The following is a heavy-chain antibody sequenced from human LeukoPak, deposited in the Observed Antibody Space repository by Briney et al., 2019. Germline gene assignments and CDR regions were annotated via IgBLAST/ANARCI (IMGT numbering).Heavy chain of an antibody. D-gene: IGHD2-2*02. J-gene: IGHJ4*02. CDR3: TRQYCSSTSCYNGPFDY. CDR2: ISGSGGST. Sequence: GGSLRLSCAASGFTFSSYAMSWVRQAPGKGLEWVSAISGSGGSTYYADSVKGRFTISRDNSKNTLYLQMNSLRAEDTAVYYCTRQYCSSTSCYNGPFDYWGQGTLVTVSS. CDR1: GFTFSSYA. V-gene: IGHV3-23*01.